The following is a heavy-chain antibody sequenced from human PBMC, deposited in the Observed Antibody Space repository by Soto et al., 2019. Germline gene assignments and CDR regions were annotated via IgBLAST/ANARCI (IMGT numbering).Heavy chain of an antibody. CDR3: ARHDFKDSGSYPDAFDI. J-gene: IGHJ3*02. Sequence: ESLKISCKGSGYSFINYWIGWVRQMPGKGLEWMGIIYPADSDTRYSPSFQGQVTISVDKSISTAYLQWSSLKASDTAMYYCARHDFKDSGSYPDAFDIWGQGTMVTVSS. V-gene: IGHV5-51*01. CDR1: GYSFINYW. D-gene: IGHD1-26*01. CDR2: IYPADSDT.